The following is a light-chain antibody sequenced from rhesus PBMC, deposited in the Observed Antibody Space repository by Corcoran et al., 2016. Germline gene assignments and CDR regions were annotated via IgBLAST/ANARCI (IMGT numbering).Light chain of an antibody. V-gene: IGKV1-74*01. J-gene: IGKJ2*01. Sequence: DIQMTQSPSSLSASVGDRVTITCRASENVNNYLNWYQQKPGKAPKLLIYKASTLQRGVPSRFRGSGSGTDYTFNISSLQSEDVATYYCQHNYGTPYSFGQGTKVEIK. CDR2: KAS. CDR1: ENVNNY. CDR3: QHNYGTPYS.